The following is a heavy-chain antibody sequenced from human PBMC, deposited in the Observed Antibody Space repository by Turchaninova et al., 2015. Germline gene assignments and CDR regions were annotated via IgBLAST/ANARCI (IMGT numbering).Heavy chain of an antibody. CDR3: AERAYDMLTGYYN. Sequence: QVQLQESGPGLVKPSETLSLTCVVSGSSVSSHSYWDWVRQPPGKGLECIGTISHTGATSYNSSLRSRVTMYLYTSNNQFSLKLSSVTPAETAFYYCAERAYDMLTGYYNWGQGTLVTVSS. J-gene: IGHJ4*02. V-gene: IGHV4-38-2*01. D-gene: IGHD3-9*01. CDR2: ISHTGAT. CDR1: GSSVSSHSY.